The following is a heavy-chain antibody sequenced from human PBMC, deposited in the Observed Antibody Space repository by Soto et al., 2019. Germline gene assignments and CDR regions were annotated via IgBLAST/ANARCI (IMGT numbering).Heavy chain of an antibody. Sequence: SETLSLTCTVSGGSVSSGGYSWTWIRQPPGKGLEWIGYIYHSGSTYYNPSLKSRVTISVDTSKNQFSLKLSSVTAADTAVYYCARDYDFWSGHYGMDVWGQGTTVTVSS. CDR1: GGSVSSGGYS. CDR2: IYHSGST. J-gene: IGHJ6*02. V-gene: IGHV4-30-2*05. CDR3: ARDYDFWSGHYGMDV. D-gene: IGHD3-3*01.